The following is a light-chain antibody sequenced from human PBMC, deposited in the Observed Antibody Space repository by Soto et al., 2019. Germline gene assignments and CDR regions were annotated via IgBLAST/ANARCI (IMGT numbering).Light chain of an antibody. CDR2: SDT. V-gene: IGLV3-21*04. CDR1: NIGSKG. CDR3: QVWDSGSAHVL. Sequence: SYILTQPPSVSVAPGKTATISCGGNNIGSKGVHWYQQKPGQAPVLVIYSDTDLPPVIPERFSGSNSANMATLTISRVEAGDEADYYCQVWDSGSAHVLFGRGTKLTVL. J-gene: IGLJ2*01.